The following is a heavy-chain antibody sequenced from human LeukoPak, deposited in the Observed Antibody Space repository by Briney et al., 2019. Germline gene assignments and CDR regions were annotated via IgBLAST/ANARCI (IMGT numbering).Heavy chain of an antibody. V-gene: IGHV3-21*01. J-gene: IGHJ5*02. D-gene: IGHD6-19*01. Sequence: GGSLRLSCAASGFTFSSYSMNWIRQAPGKGLEWVSSISGSSSYIYYADSVKGRFTISRANAKNSLYLQMNSLRAEDTAVYYCARDQSSVAGTTYNWFDPWGQGTLVTVSS. CDR1: GFTFSSYS. CDR3: ARDQSSVAGTTYNWFDP. CDR2: ISGSSSYI.